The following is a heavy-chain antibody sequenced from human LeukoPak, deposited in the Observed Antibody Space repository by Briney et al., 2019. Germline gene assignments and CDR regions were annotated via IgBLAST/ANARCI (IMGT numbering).Heavy chain of an antibody. CDR2: IYSGLRA. V-gene: IGHV3-53*01. J-gene: IGHJ6*02. CDR1: GFTVSSHY. CDR3: VTGRDPHRGMHV. D-gene: IGHD3-10*01. Sequence: PGGSLRLSCAASGFTVSSHYVTWVRQALGKGLEWVSVIYSGLRADYADSVKGRFTISRDNSKNTLYLQMNSLRVEDTAVYYCVTGRDPHRGMHVWGQGTTVTVSS.